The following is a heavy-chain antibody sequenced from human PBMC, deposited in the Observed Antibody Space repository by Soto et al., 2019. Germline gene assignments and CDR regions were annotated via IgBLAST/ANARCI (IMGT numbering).Heavy chain of an antibody. CDR2: IYWNDDK. V-gene: IGHV2-5*01. CDR1: GFSLSTSGVG. D-gene: IGHD3-22*01. CDR3: AHAPEDYYDSSGYFWYFDL. Sequence: GSGPTLVNPTQTLTLTCTFSGFSLSTSGVGVGWIRQPPGKALEWLALIYWNDDKRYSPSLKSRLTITKDTSKNQVVLTMTNMDPVDTATYYCAHAPEDYYDSSGYFWYFDLWGRGTLVTVSS. J-gene: IGHJ2*01.